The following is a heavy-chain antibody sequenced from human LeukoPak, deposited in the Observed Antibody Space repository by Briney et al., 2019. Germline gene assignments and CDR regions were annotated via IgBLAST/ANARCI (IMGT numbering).Heavy chain of an antibody. J-gene: IGHJ4*02. CDR2: IYHSGST. D-gene: IGHD5-18*01. V-gene: IGHV4-38-2*02. CDR1: GYSISSGYY. CDR3: ARVEYSYGYDY. Sequence: SEILSLTCTVSGYSISSGYYWGWIRQPPGKGLEWIGSIYHSGSTYYNPSLKSRVTISVDTSKNQFSLKLSSVTAADTAVYYCARVEYSYGYDYWGQGTLVTVSS.